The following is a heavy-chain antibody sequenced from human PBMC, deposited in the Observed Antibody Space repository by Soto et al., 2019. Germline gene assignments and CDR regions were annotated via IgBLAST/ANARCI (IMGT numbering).Heavy chain of an antibody. Sequence: SHTLSLTCTVSAGSITGGSISTYYWTWIRQPAGKGLEWTGRIYTSASTTYNPSLKPRITVSVDTSKNQFSIKLRSVPAADTAVYYCAREDFVEYLHYGMDVWGQGTTVTVSS. J-gene: IGHJ6*02. CDR1: AGSITGGSISTYY. V-gene: IGHV4-4*07. CDR3: AREDFVEYLHYGMDV. D-gene: IGHD2-2*01. CDR2: IYTSAST.